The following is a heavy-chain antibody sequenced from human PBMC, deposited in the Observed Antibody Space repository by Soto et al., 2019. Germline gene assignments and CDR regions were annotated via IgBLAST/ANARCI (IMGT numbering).Heavy chain of an antibody. V-gene: IGHV4-61*01. J-gene: IGHJ6*02. CDR3: ARDLWGYCGTDCYPLDV. CDR2: IYSSGST. D-gene: IGHD2-21*02. Sequence: SETLSLTCSVSGDSVSSYNYYWSWIRQSPGKGLEWIGYIYSSGSTNYNPSLKSRVTISVDTSKNQFSLKLNSVTAADTAVYYCARDLWGYCGTDCYPLDVWGQGTTVTVSS. CDR1: GDSVSSYNYY.